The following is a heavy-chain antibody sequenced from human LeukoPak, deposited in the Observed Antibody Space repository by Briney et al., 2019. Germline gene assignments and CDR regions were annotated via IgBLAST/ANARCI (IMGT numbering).Heavy chain of an antibody. CDR2: IYYTGSAA. J-gene: IGHJ6*02. CDR1: GGSIRNYY. V-gene: IGHV4-59*08. D-gene: IGHD2-21*01. Sequence: SETLSLTCTVSGGSIRNYYWSWVRQPPGKGLEWIGFIYYTGSAAYYNPSLTSRVATSVDTSKNQVSLTLNSVTAADTAVYYCARRGHINGYNYGMDVWGQGTTVTVSS. CDR3: ARRGHINGYNYGMDV.